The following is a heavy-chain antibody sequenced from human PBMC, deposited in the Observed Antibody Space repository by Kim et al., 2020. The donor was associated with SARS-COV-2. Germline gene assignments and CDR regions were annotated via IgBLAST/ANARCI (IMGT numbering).Heavy chain of an antibody. CDR1: GGSITINNW. V-gene: IGHV4-4*02. D-gene: IGHD6-19*01. J-gene: IGHJ4*02. CDR3: ARDAVANPGD. Sequence: SETLSLTCAVSGGSITINNWWSWVRQPPGKGLEWIGEINHSGTTNYNPSVKSRVTISVDKSKNQFSLKVNSVTAADTAVYFCARDAVANPGDWGQGTPGT. CDR2: INHSGTT.